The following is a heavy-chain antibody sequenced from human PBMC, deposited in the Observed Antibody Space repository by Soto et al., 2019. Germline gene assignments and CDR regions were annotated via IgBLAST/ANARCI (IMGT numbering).Heavy chain of an antibody. J-gene: IGHJ6*02. CDR2: IIPIFGTA. D-gene: IGHD2-2*01. Sequence: ASVKVSCKASGGTFSSYTISWVRQAPGQGLEWMGGIIPIFGTANYAQKFQGRVTITADESTSTAYMELSSLRSEDTAVYYCARDGQDIVLVPAAQPTGHYYYGMDVWGQGTTVTVSS. CDR1: GGTFSSYT. V-gene: IGHV1-69*13. CDR3: ARDGQDIVLVPAAQPTGHYYYGMDV.